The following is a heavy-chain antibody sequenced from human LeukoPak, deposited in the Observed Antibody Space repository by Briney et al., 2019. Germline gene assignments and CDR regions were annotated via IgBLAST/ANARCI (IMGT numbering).Heavy chain of an antibody. CDR3: ARLPIGYCSGGSCYPFDY. Sequence: SSETLSLTCAVYGGSFNGYYWSWIRQPPGKGLEWIGEINHSGSTNYNPSLKSRVTISVDTSKNQFSLKLSSVTAADTAVYYCARLPIGYCSGGSCYPFDYWGQGTLVTVSS. D-gene: IGHD2-15*01. CDR2: INHSGST. CDR1: GGSFNGYY. V-gene: IGHV4-34*01. J-gene: IGHJ4*02.